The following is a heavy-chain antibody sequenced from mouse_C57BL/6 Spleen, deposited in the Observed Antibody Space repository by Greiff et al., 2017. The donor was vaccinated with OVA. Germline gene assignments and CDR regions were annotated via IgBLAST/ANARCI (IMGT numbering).Heavy chain of an antibody. V-gene: IGHV1-64*01. CDR3: ARWYYSNYVPSWCAY. D-gene: IGHD2-5*01. J-gene: IGHJ3*01. CDR2: IHPNSGST. Sequence: QVQLQQPGAELVKPGASVKLSCKASGYTFTSYWMHWVKQRPGQGLEWIGMIHPNSGSTNYNEKFKSKATLTVDKSSSTAYMQLSSLTSEDSAVYYCARWYYSNYVPSWCAYWGQGTLVTVSA. CDR1: GYTFTSYW.